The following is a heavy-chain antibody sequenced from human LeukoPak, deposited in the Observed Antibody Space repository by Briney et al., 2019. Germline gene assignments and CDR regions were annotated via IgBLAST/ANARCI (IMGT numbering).Heavy chain of an antibody. V-gene: IGHV4-39*07. J-gene: IGHJ4*02. CDR2: IFYSGST. Sequence: SETLSLTCTVSGGSISTSSYYWGWVRQPPGKGLEWIGNIFYSGSTYCSPSLKSRVTISLDTSRNQFSLKLNSVTAADTAVYYCARWDGSGSYYLDYWGQGTLVTVSS. CDR3: ARWDGSGSYYLDY. CDR1: GGSISTSSYY. D-gene: IGHD3-10*01.